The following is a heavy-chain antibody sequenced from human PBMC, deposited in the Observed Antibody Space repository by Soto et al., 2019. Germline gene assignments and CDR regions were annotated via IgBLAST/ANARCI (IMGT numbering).Heavy chain of an antibody. CDR1: GFTFSSYV. J-gene: IGHJ4*02. CDR2: IWYDGSNK. Sequence: PGGSLRLSCAASGFTFSSYVMHWVRQSPGKGLEWVAVIWYDGSNKYYAESVKGRFTISRDNSKNTLYLQMNSLRAEDTAVYYCARDSHVGSGWQLTADYWGQGTLVTVSS. D-gene: IGHD6-19*01. V-gene: IGHV3-33*01. CDR3: ARDSHVGSGWQLTADY.